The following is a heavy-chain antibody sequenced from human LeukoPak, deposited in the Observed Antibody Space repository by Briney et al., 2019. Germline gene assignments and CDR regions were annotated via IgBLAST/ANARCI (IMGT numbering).Heavy chain of an antibody. V-gene: IGHV4-39*02. J-gene: IGHJ5*02. CDR1: GGSLTDTSNF. CDR3: TSLTYTARTCNWFDP. Sequence: SETLSLTCNVSGGSLTDTSNFWAWVRQPPGGGLEWIGSIHYTANTTSNPSLKGRVTISADTSRNHFSLRLKSVTAADTAVYYCTSLTYTARTCNWFDPWGQGTQVTVSS. CDR2: IHYTANT. D-gene: IGHD1-1*01.